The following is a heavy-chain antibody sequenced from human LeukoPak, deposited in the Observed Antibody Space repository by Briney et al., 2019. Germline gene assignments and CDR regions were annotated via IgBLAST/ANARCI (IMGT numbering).Heavy chain of an antibody. CDR1: GFTFSSYG. CDR2: ISGSGGST. J-gene: IGHJ5*02. D-gene: IGHD2-2*01. Sequence: PGGSLRLSCAASGFTFSSYGMHWVRQAPGKGLEWVSAISGSGGSTYYADSVKGRFTISRDNSKNTLYLQMNSLRAEDTAVYYCAKDCSSTSCYPAWFDPWGQGTLVTVSS. CDR3: AKDCSSTSCYPAWFDP. V-gene: IGHV3-23*01.